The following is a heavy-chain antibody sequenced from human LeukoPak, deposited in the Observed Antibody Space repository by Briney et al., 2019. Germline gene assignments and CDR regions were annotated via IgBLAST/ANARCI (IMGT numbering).Heavy chain of an antibody. CDR1: GFTVSSNY. Sequence: GGSLRLACAASGFTVSSNYMSWVRQAPGKGLEWVSSISSSSSYIYYADSVKGRFTISRDNAKNSLYLQMNSLRAEDTAVYYCARDLSLSIVGATTHDYWGQGTLVTVSS. CDR2: ISSSSSYI. J-gene: IGHJ4*02. D-gene: IGHD1-26*01. CDR3: ARDLSLSIVGATTHDY. V-gene: IGHV3-21*01.